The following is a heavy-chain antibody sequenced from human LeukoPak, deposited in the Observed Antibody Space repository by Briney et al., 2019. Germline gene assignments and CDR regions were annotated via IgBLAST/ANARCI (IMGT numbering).Heavy chain of an antibody. CDR1: GFTFSSYA. Sequence: GRSLRLSCAASGFTFSSYAMSWVRQAPGKGLEWVSAISGSGGSTYYADSVKGRFTISRDNSKNTLYLQMNSLRAEDTAVYYCAKGSSIYDFWSGRVMDVWGQGTTVTVSS. CDR2: ISGSGGST. D-gene: IGHD3-3*01. V-gene: IGHV3-23*01. CDR3: AKGSSIYDFWSGRVMDV. J-gene: IGHJ6*02.